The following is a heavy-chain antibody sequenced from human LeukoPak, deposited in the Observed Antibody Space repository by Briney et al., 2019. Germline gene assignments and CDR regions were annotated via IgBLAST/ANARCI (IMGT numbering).Heavy chain of an antibody. D-gene: IGHD2-15*01. Sequence: SETLSLTCTVSGYSISSGYYWGWIRQPPGKGLEWIWSIYHSGSTYYNPSLKSRVTISVDTSKNQFSLKLSSVTAADTAVYYCARTTVVVVAALFDYWGQGTLVTVSS. V-gene: IGHV4-38-2*02. CDR3: ARTTVVVVAALFDY. CDR1: GYSISSGYY. CDR2: IYHSGST. J-gene: IGHJ4*02.